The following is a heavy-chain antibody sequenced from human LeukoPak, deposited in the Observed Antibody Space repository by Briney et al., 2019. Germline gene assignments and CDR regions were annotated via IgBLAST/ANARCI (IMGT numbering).Heavy chain of an antibody. V-gene: IGHV3-30-3*01. CDR3: ARDKLAADLNVVYYYFGMDV. CDR1: GLTFSGSA. D-gene: IGHD6-13*01. Sequence: PGGSLTLACAASGLTFSGSAMHWARQPPGKGLEWVADISMKGSNECYADSVRGRISISRDNYKNTLYLQMNSLRAEDTAVYYCARDKLAADLNVVYYYFGMDVLGQGATVTVSS. CDR2: ISMKGSNE. J-gene: IGHJ6*01.